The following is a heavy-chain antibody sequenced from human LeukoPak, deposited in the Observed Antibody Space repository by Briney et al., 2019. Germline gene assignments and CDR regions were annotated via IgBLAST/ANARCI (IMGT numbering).Heavy chain of an antibody. V-gene: IGHV4-4*07. D-gene: IGHD1-1*01. CDR2: VVPSGST. CDR3: AKAGTAPGPDFAY. Sequence: SETLSLTCTVSGASITSYYWGWIRQPAGKGLEWIGRVVPSGSTGYNPSLKSRVTMSVDTSKNQFSLKLSSVTAADTAVYYCAKAGTAPGPDFAYWGQGTLVIVSS. CDR1: GASITSYY. J-gene: IGHJ4*02.